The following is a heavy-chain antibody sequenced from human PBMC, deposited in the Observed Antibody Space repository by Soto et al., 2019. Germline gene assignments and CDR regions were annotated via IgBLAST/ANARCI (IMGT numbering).Heavy chain of an antibody. CDR1: GGSFTYT. Sequence: QMHLVQSGAEVKKPGSSVKVSCKASGGSFTYTLSWVRQAPGQGLEWMGGIIPIFGTTNYAQKFQGRDTITADESTKTAYMELSTLRAEDTAVYYCARLHSHGTYGMDVWGQGTTVTVSS. CDR2: IIPIFGTT. CDR3: ARLHSHGTYGMDV. D-gene: IGHD5-18*01. J-gene: IGHJ6*02. V-gene: IGHV1-69*01.